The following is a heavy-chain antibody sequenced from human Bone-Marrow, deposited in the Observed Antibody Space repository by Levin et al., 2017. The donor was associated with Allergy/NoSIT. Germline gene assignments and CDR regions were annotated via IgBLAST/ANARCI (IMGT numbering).Heavy chain of an antibody. D-gene: IGHD3-10*01. CDR3: AQRITGPGGGGFHS. Sequence: SGPTLVKPTQTLTLTCSFSGFSLNTRGVGVGWIRQPPGKALEWLALVYWNHDKRYSPSLKSRLTITEDTFRNQVVLTMTRVDPLDPATYYCAQRITGPGGGGFHSWGQGTLVTVSS. CDR1: GFSLNTRGVG. J-gene: IGHJ4*02. V-gene: IGHV2-5*01. CDR2: VYWNHDK.